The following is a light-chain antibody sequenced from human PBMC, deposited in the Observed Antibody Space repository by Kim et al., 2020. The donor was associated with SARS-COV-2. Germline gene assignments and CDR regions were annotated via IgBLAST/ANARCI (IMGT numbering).Light chain of an antibody. CDR3: QSFDSIWV. CDR2: EDN. J-gene: IGLJ3*02. Sequence: NFMLTQPHSVSESPGKTVTISCTRSSGSIASNYVQWYQQRPGSAPTTVSYEDNQRPSGVPDRFSGSINSSTHSASLTISGLKTEDEADYYCQSFDSIWVFGGGTKLTVL. CDR1: SGSIASNY. V-gene: IGLV6-57*03.